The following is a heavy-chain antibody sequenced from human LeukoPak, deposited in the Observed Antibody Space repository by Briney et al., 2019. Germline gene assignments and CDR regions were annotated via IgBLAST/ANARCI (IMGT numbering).Heavy chain of an antibody. J-gene: IGHJ5*02. V-gene: IGHV3-7*01. D-gene: IGHD1-26*01. CDR2: IKRDETEI. Sequence: GGSLRLSCAASGFSFRNSWMSWVRQAPGKGLERVANIKRDETEIYYADSVKGRFTISRDNAKRSLYLQMSILRVEDTALYYCARLNWDDGEVSGFDQWGQGILVTVSS. CDR1: GFSFRNSW. CDR3: ARLNWDDGEVSGFDQ.